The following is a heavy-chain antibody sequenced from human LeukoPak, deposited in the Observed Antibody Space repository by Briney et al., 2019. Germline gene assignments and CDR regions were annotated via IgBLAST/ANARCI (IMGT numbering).Heavy chain of an antibody. J-gene: IGHJ4*02. CDR3: VRESKIYDGDGYHLDS. CDR2: IYHSGST. D-gene: IGHD3-22*01. V-gene: IGHV4-38-2*02. Sequence: PSETLSLTCTVSGYSISSGYYWGWIRQPPGKGLKWIGSIYHSGSTYYNPSLKSRVTISVDTSKNQFSLKLRSVTAADTAVYYCVRESKIYDGDGYHLDSWGQGTLVSVSS. CDR1: GYSISSGYY.